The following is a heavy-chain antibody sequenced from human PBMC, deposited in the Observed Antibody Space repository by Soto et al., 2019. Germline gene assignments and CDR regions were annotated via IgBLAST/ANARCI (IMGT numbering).Heavy chain of an antibody. V-gene: IGHV3-30-3*01. CDR2: ISYDGSNK. CDR1: GFTFSSYA. J-gene: IGHJ4*02. Sequence: GGSLRLSCAASGFTFSSYAMHWVRQAPGKGLEWVAVISYDGSNKYYADSVKGRFTISRDNSKNTLYLQMNSLRAEDTAVYYCARDTLYGDKGSFDYWGQGTLVTVSS. D-gene: IGHD4-17*01. CDR3: ARDTLYGDKGSFDY.